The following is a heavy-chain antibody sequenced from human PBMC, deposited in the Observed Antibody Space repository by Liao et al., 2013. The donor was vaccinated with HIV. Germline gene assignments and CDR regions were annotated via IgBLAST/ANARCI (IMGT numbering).Heavy chain of an antibody. Sequence: QVQLQQWGAGLLKPSESLSLTCAVYGGSFSGYYWSWIRQPPGKGLEWIGEINHSGSTNYNPSLKSRVTISVDTSKNQFSLKLSSVTAADTAVYYCAGHIVGATSNFDYWGQGTLVTVSS. CDR3: AGHIVGATSNFDY. CDR1: GGSFSGYY. CDR2: INHSGST. V-gene: IGHV4-34*01. D-gene: IGHD1-26*01. J-gene: IGHJ4*02.